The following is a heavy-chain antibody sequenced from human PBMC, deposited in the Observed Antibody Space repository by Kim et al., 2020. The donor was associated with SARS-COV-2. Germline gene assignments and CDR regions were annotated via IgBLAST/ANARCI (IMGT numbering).Heavy chain of an antibody. V-gene: IGHV3-30*18. D-gene: IGHD2-21*02. J-gene: IGHJ3*02. Sequence: GGSLRLSCAASGFTFSSYGMHWVRQAPGKGLEWVAVISYDGSNKYYADSVKGRFTISRDNSKNTLYLQMNSLRAEDTAVYYCAKAVGGDDAFDIWGQGTMVTVSS. CDR2: ISYDGSNK. CDR1: GFTFSSYG. CDR3: AKAVGGDDAFDI.